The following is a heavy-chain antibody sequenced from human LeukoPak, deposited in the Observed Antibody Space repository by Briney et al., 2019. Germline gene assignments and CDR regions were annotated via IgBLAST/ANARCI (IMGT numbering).Heavy chain of an antibody. D-gene: IGHD3-10*01. V-gene: IGHV4-59*06. Sequence: SETLSLTCTVSGGSISSYYWSWIRQHPGKGLEWIGYIYYSGSTYYNPSLKSRVTISVDTSKNQFSLKLSSVTAADTAVYYCARALGVTNNWFDPWGQGTLVTVSS. CDR1: GGSISSYY. CDR2: IYYSGST. CDR3: ARALGVTNNWFDP. J-gene: IGHJ5*02.